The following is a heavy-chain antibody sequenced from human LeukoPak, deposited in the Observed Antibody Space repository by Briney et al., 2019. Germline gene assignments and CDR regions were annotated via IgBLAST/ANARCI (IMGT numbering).Heavy chain of an antibody. J-gene: IGHJ2*01. V-gene: IGHV4-39*01. CDR1: GGAISSSSHY. CDR3: ARNTTVTDWYFDL. D-gene: IGHD4-17*01. Sequence: PSETLSLTCTVSGGAISSSSHYWGWIRQPPGKGLEWIGSIYHSGSTVYNPSLKSRVAISVDTSRNQFSLKLSYVTASDTAVYYCARNTTVTDWYFDLWGRGTLVTVSS. CDR2: IYHSGST.